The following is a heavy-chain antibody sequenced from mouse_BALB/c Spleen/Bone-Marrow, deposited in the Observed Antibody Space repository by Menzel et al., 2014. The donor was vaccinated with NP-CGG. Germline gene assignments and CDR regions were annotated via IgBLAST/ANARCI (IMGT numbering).Heavy chain of an antibody. V-gene: IGHV5-12-2*01. D-gene: IGHD2-14*01. CDR1: GFTFSSYT. J-gene: IGHJ3*01. CDR3: ARHRRYDVWFAY. CDR2: ISNGGGST. Sequence: EVQRVESGGGLVQPGGSLKLSCAASGFTFSSYTMSWFRQTPEKRLEWVAYISNGGGSTYYPDTVKGRFTISRDNAKNTLYLQMSSLKSEDTAMYYCARHRRYDVWFAYWGQGTLVTVSA.